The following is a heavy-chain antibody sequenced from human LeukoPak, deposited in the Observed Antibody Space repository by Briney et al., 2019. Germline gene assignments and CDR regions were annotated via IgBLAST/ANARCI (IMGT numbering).Heavy chain of an antibody. V-gene: IGHV1-69*13. J-gene: IGHJ4*02. D-gene: IGHD2-2*02. CDR3: ARYQLLYRSYYFDY. CDR1: GYTFITYA. Sequence: ASVKVSCKASGYTFITYAMNWVRQAPGQGLEWMGGIIPIFGTANYAQKFQGRVTITADESTSTAYMELSSLRSEDTAVYYCARYQLLYRSYYFDYWGQGTLVTVSS. CDR2: IIPIFGTA.